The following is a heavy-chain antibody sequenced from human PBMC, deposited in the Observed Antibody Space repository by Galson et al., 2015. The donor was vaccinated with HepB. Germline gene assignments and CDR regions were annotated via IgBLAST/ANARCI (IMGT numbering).Heavy chain of an antibody. Sequence: SCKASGFSFNSYDMHWVRQAPGKGLEWVAVISYHGGNKYYADSVKGQFTISRDNSKNTLNLQMNSLRTEDTAVYYCARDRNSGSRHDAFDIWGHGTMVTVSS. CDR2: ISYHGGNK. J-gene: IGHJ3*02. D-gene: IGHD1-26*01. CDR3: ARDRNSGSRHDAFDI. CDR1: GFSFNSYD. V-gene: IGHV3-30*03.